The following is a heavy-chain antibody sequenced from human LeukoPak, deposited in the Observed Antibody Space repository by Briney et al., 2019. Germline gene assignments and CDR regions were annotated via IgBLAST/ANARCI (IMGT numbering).Heavy chain of an antibody. D-gene: IGHD3-22*01. CDR2: INHSGST. Sequence: SETLSLTCAVYGGSFSGYYWSWIRQPPGKGLEWIGEINHSGSTNYNPSLKSRVTISVDTSKNQFSLKLSSVTAADTAVYYCARDHTPYYYDSSVHRGDYWGQGTLVTVSS. CDR1: GGSFSGYY. CDR3: ARDHTPYYYDSSVHRGDY. J-gene: IGHJ4*02. V-gene: IGHV4-34*01.